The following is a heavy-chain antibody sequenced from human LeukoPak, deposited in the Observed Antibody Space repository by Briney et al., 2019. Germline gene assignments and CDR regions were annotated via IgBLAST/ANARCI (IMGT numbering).Heavy chain of an antibody. CDR2: INSDGSST. Sequence: GGSLRLSCAASGFTFSSYWMHWVRQAPGKGLVWVSRINSDGSSTYYADSVGGRFTISRDNSKNTLYVQMHSLRAEDTAVYYCARAPTRGDAFDIWGQGTMVTVSS. J-gene: IGHJ3*02. V-gene: IGHV3-74*01. CDR1: GFTFSSYW. D-gene: IGHD1-1*01. CDR3: ARAPTRGDAFDI.